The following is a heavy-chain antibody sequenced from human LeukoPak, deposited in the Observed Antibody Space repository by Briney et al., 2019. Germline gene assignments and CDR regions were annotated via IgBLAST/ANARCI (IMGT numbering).Heavy chain of an antibody. D-gene: IGHD6-19*01. Sequence: PGGSLRLSCAASGFTFTTDPMRWVRQTPGKGLEWLGVLSYDGTDWYYADSVRGRFTISRDNSKKTLYLQMNSLTREDTAVYYCARGIPAVAGIDYWGLGTLVTVSS. CDR2: LSYDGTDW. CDR1: GFTFTTDP. V-gene: IGHV3-30*04. J-gene: IGHJ4*02. CDR3: ARGIPAVAGIDY.